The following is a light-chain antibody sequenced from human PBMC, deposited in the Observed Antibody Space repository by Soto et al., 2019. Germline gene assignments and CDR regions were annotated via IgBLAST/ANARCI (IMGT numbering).Light chain of an antibody. CDR2: WAS. V-gene: IGKV4-1*01. CDR1: QSVLYSSSNKDY. Sequence: EIVMTQSPDSLAVSLGERATINCKSSQSVLYSSSNKDYLAWYQQKPGQPPKLLFYWASTRESGVPDRFSGSGSGTEFNFTIISLQAEDVSMYYCQQYYNTPLTFGGGTKVEIK. J-gene: IGKJ4*01. CDR3: QQYYNTPLT.